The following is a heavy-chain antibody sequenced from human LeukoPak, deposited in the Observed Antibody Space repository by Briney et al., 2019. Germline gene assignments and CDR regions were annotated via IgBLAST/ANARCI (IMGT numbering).Heavy chain of an antibody. CDR2: IYYSGST. CDR3: YARRDTAKIYYFDY. D-gene: IGHD5-18*01. V-gene: IGHV4-31*03. CDR1: GGSISSGGYY. Sequence: SETLSLTCTVSGGSISSGGYYWSWIRQHPGKGLEWIGYIYYSGSTHYNPSLKSRVTISVDTSKNQFSLKLSSVTAADTAVYYCYARRDTAKIYYFDYWGQGTLVTVSS. J-gene: IGHJ4*02.